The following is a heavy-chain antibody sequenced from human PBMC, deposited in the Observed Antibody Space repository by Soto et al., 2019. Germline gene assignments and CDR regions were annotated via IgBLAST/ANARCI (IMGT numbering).Heavy chain of an antibody. CDR1: GNTFTYRY. CDR3: ASGGAGSGPFTWELPDH. Sequence: QMQLVQSGAEVKKTGSTVTVSCKALGNTFTYRYLHWVRQAPGQALEWMGWITPFNGDVHSAHKFRERVTITRDRSINTAYMRMSSLRSEDTAMYYCASGGAGSGPFTWELPDHWGQGTLVTVSS. D-gene: IGHD1-26*01. V-gene: IGHV1-45*02. J-gene: IGHJ4*02. CDR2: ITPFNGDV.